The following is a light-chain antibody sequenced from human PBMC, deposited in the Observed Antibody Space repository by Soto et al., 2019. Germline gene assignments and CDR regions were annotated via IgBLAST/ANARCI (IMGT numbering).Light chain of an antibody. Sequence: DIVMTQSPDSLAVSLGERATINCKSSQSVLYSSNNKNYLAWYQQKPGQPPKLLIYWTSTRESGLPDRFSGSGSGTDSTLSISSLQAEDVAVYCCQQYYSTPWTFSQGTKVAIK. J-gene: IGKJ1*01. CDR2: WTS. V-gene: IGKV4-1*01. CDR1: QSVLYSSNNKNY. CDR3: QQYYSTPWT.